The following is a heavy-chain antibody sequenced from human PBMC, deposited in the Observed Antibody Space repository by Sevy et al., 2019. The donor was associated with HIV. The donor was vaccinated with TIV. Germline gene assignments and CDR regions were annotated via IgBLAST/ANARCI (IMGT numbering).Heavy chain of an antibody. V-gene: IGHV4-59*13. CDR1: DGSISSYY. CDR3: ARVDTAMVTGY. J-gene: IGHJ4*02. D-gene: IGHD5-18*01. Sequence: SETLSLTCTVSDGSISSYYWSWIRQPPGKGLEWIGYIYYSGSTNYNPSLKSRVTISVDTSKNQFSLKLSSVTAADTAVYYCARVDTAMVTGYWGQGTLVTVSS. CDR2: IYYSGST.